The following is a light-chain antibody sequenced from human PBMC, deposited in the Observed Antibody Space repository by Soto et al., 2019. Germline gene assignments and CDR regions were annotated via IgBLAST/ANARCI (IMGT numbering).Light chain of an antibody. CDR3: QQYNSYSKT. CDR1: QSIGSW. Sequence: DIQMTQSPSTLSASVGGRVTITCRASQSIGSWLAWYQQRPGKAPKLLIYAASSLESGVPSRFSGSGSGTEFTLTISSLQPDDSASYYCQQYNSYSKTFGQGTKVDIK. V-gene: IGKV1-5*01. CDR2: AAS. J-gene: IGKJ1*01.